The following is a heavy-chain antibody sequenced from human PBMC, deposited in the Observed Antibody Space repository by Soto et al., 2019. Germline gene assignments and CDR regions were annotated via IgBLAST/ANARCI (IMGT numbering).Heavy chain of an antibody. CDR2: ITHLFGSA. Sequence: QVQLVQSGAEVKKSGSSVKVSCTASGGTFSSYSISWVRQAPGQGLEWMGGITHLFGSANYAQKFQGRVTITADESTSTVYMQRSRLRSEDTAVYDCAIEGYGEYGKSFDYWGQGTLVTVSS. V-gene: IGHV1-69*01. D-gene: IGHD4-17*01. J-gene: IGHJ4*02. CDR1: GGTFSSYS. CDR3: AIEGYGEYGKSFDY.